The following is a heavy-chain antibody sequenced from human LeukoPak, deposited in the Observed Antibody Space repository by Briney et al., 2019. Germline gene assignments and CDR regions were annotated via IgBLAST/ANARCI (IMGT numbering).Heavy chain of an antibody. D-gene: IGHD3-9*01. CDR2: MNPGSGDT. J-gene: IGHJ4*02. Sequence: ASVKVSCKASGYTFTTHDLTWVRQATGQGLEWMGWMNPGSGDTAYAQKFQGRVTMTRDTSMSTAYMELNSLGSEDTAIYYCTRGLGDYNTDWFPVSGYWGQGTPVTVSS. CDR1: GYTFTTHD. V-gene: IGHV1-8*01. CDR3: TRGLGDYNTDWFPVSGY.